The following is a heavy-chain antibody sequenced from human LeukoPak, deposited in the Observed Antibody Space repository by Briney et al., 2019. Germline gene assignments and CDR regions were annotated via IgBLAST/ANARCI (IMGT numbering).Heavy chain of an antibody. CDR1: GLTVSGNY. J-gene: IGHJ4*02. Sequence: GGSLRLSCAASGLTVSGNYMSWVRQAPGKGLEWVSVIHSGGSMYYADPVKGRFTISRDTYQNTVYLQLNSLRPEDTAVYYCAGSGIYLTYWGQGTLVTVSS. D-gene: IGHD1-26*01. V-gene: IGHV3-66*02. CDR2: IHSGGSM. CDR3: AGSGIYLTY.